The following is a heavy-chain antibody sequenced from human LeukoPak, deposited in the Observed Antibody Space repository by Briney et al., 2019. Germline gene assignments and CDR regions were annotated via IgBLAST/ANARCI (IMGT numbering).Heavy chain of an antibody. CDR1: GFTVSSNY. CDR2: ISGSGGTT. Sequence: GGSLRLSCAASGFTVSSNYMSWVRQAPGKGLEWVSSISGSGGTTYYADSVKDRFIISRDNSANMLYLQMTSLRADDTAVYFCVRSRDGYNSNSPLDYWGQGTLVTVSS. J-gene: IGHJ4*02. V-gene: IGHV3-23*01. CDR3: VRSRDGYNSNSPLDY. D-gene: IGHD5-24*01.